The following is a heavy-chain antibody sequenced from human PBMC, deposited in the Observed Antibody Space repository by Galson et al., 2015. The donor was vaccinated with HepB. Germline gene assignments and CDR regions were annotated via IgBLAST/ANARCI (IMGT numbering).Heavy chain of an antibody. CDR3: ARALGATIPTQAMDDSGLIRRLYYFDS. Sequence: TLSLTCTVSRGSIRSGGYYWSWIRQHPKKGLEWIGYIYYTGGTYYNPSLKSRLTMSVDTSQNRFYLRLSSVTAADTAVYYCARALGATIPTQAMDDSGLIRRLYYFDSWGQGTLVTVSS. CDR2: IYYTGGT. J-gene: IGHJ4*02. V-gene: IGHV4-31*03. CDR1: RGSIRSGGYY. D-gene: IGHD5-24*01.